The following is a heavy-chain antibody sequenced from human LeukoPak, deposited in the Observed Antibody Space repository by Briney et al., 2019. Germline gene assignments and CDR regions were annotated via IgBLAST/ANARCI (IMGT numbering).Heavy chain of an antibody. CDR3: ARVRAAAGIYYSDY. V-gene: IGHV1-18*01. Sequence: ASVTVSCKGSVYTFTSYGISWVRQAPGQGLEWMGWISPHNGDTNYVQNLRGRVTMTTDTSTSTAYMELRSLRCDGTAMYYCARVRAAAGIYYSDYWGQGTLVTVSS. J-gene: IGHJ4*02. CDR1: VYTFTSYG. D-gene: IGHD6-13*01. CDR2: ISPHNGDT.